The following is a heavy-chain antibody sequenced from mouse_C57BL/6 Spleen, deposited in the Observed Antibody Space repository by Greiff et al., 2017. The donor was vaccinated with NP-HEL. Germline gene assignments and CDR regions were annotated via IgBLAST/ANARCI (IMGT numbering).Heavy chain of an antibody. CDR3: ASVGPYYGSSHWYFDV. V-gene: IGHV1-63*01. CDR2: IYPGGGYT. Sequence: QVQLKQSGAELVRPGTSVKMSCKASGYTFTNYWIGWAKQRPGHGLEWIGDIYPGGGYTNYNEKFKGKATLTADKSSSTAYMQFSSLTSEDSAIYYCASVGPYYGSSHWYFDVWGTGTTVTVSS. CDR1: GYTFTNYW. J-gene: IGHJ1*03. D-gene: IGHD1-1*01.